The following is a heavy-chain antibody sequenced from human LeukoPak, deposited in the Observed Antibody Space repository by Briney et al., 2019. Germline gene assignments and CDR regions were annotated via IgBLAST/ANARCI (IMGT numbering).Heavy chain of an antibody. CDR2: ISWSSGSI. CDR1: GFNFDGYA. J-gene: IGHJ4*02. D-gene: IGHD3-22*01. V-gene: IGHV3-9*01. CDR3: ARSSGYYYDSSGYSDY. Sequence: PGGSLRLSCAASGFNFDGYAMYWVRQTPGKGLEWVSGISWSSGSIGYADSVKGRFTVSRDNAKNSLYLQMNSLRAEDTALYYCARSSGYYYDSSGYSDYWGQGTLVTVSS.